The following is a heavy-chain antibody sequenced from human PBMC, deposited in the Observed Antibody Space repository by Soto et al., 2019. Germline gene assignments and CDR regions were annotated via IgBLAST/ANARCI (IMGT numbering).Heavy chain of an antibody. CDR3: AKDRYGDYGGIDY. CDR2: ITGSGGST. CDR1: GFTFSTDA. D-gene: IGHD4-17*01. Sequence: GGSLRLSCAASGFTFSTDAMIWVRQAPGKGLEWVSVITGSGGSTYYADSVKGRFTISRDTSKNTLFLQMNSLRAEDTAVYYCAKDRYGDYGGIDYWGQGTMVTVSS. V-gene: IGHV3-23*01. J-gene: IGHJ4*02.